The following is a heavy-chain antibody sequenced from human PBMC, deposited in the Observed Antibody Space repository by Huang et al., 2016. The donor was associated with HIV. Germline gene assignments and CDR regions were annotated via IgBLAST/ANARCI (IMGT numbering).Heavy chain of an antibody. CDR2: ITEDGRNK. D-gene: IGHD3-10*01. CDR1: GFSFSDSG. J-gene: IGHJ4*02. V-gene: IGHV3-30*18. CDR3: AKDRRAYYYGSGIEY. Sequence: QVQLVESGGGVVEPGRSLRVSCAASGFSFSDSGMHWVRQAQGNGLEWVAVITEDGRNKFYADSVKGRFTISRDNSKNTVYLQMNSLRAGDTAVYYCAKDRRAYYYGSGIEYWGQGARVTVSS.